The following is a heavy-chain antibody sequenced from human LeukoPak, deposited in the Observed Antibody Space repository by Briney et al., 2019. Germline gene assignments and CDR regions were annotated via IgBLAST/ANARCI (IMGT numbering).Heavy chain of an antibody. CDR1: GFSFHYYS. CDR3: VRGGQGRDDSFDY. CDR2: ISSGGHDI. V-gene: IGHV3-21*05. J-gene: IGHJ4*02. Sequence: GGSLRLSCAAAGFSFHYYSLNWGRQSPGKGLEWNSYISSGGHDIYYADSVRCRFTISRDNARNLVYLQMNSLRVEDTAVYYCVRGGQGRDDSFDYWGQRTLLTVSS. D-gene: IGHD1-1*01.